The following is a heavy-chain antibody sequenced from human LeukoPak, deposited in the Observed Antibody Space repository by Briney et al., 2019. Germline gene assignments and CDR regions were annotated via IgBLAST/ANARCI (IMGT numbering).Heavy chain of an antibody. J-gene: IGHJ6*03. V-gene: IGHV4-59*01. CDR1: GGSISSYY. CDR2: IYYSGST. CDR3: TRSEDSDYGDYEYYYYYVDV. Sequence: SETLSLTCTVSGGSISSYYWSWIRQPPGQGLEWIGYIYYSGSTNYNPSLKSRVTISVDTSKNQFSLKLSSVTAADTAVYYCTRSEDSDYGDYEYYYYYVDVWGKGTTVTVSS. D-gene: IGHD4-17*01.